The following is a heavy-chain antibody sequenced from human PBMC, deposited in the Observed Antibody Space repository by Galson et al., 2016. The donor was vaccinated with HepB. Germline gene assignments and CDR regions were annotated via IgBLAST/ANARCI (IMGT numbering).Heavy chain of an antibody. D-gene: IGHD4-17*01. CDR2: IYYSGST. CDR3: ARDNGDYGDALDI. J-gene: IGHJ3*02. V-gene: IGHV4-31*02. Sequence: QHPGKGLEWIGYIYYSGSTFYNPTLKSRINISLDTSKNQFSLKLTSVTAADTAVYYCARDNGDYGDALDIWGQGRVVTVSS.